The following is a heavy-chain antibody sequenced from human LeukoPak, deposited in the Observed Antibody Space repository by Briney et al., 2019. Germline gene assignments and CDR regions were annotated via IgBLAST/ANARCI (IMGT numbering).Heavy chain of an antibody. CDR2: ISAYNGNT. CDR1: GYTFTSYG. CDR3: ARAALIPRSITIFGTCDY. J-gene: IGHJ4*02. Sequence: ASVKVSCKASGYTFTSYGISWVRQAPGQGLEWMGWISAYNGNTNYAQKLQGRVTMTTDTSTSTAYMELRSLRSDDTAVYYCARAALIPRSITIFGTCDYWGQGTLVTVSS. V-gene: IGHV1-18*01. D-gene: IGHD3-3*01.